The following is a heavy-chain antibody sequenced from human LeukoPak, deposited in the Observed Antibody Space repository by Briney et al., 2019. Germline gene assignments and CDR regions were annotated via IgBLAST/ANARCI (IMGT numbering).Heavy chain of an antibody. D-gene: IGHD1-26*01. J-gene: IGHJ6*02. CDR3: ASLGRNEMDV. V-gene: IGHV3-21*01. CDR1: GFTFSSYS. Sequence: GGSLRLSCAASGFTFSSYSMNWVRQAPGRGLEWVSSISSSSSYIYYADSVKGRFTISRDNAKNSLYLQMNSLRAEDTAVYYCASLGRNEMDVWGQGTTVTVSS. CDR2: ISSSSSYI.